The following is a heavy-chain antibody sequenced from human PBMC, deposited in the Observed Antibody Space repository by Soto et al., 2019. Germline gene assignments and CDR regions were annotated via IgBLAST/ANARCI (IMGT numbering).Heavy chain of an antibody. CDR3: ARGRRTYYDSSGYFDY. J-gene: IGHJ4*02. Sequence: QVQLRESGPGLVKPSQTLSLTCTVSGGSISSGDYYWSWIRQPPGKGLEWIGYIYYSGSTYYNPSLKSRVTISVDTSKNQFSLKLSSVTAADTAVYYCARGRRTYYDSSGYFDYWGQGTLVTVSS. V-gene: IGHV4-30-4*01. D-gene: IGHD3-22*01. CDR2: IYYSGST. CDR1: GGSISSGDYY.